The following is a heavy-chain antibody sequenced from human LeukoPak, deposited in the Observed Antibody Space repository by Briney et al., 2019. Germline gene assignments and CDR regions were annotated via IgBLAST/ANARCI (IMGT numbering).Heavy chain of an antibody. D-gene: IGHD3-10*01. V-gene: IGHV3-30*18. CDR1: GFTFSSYG. Sequence: GGSLRLSCAASGFTFSSYGMHWVRQAPGKGLEWVAVISYDGSNKYYADSVKGRFTISRDNSKNTLYLQTNSLRAEDTAVYYCAKDHGITWFGELFHYWGQGTLVTVSS. J-gene: IGHJ4*02. CDR3: AKDHGITWFGELFHY. CDR2: ISYDGSNK.